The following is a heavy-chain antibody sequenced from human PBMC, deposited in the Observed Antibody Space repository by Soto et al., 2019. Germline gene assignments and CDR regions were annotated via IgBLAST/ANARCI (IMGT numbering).Heavy chain of an antibody. J-gene: IGHJ6*02. CDR2: IIPIFGTA. CDR3: AGPPELTRIYYYYGMDV. V-gene: IGHV1-69*13. CDR1: GGTFSSYA. Sequence: SVKVSCKASGGTFSSYAISWVRQAPGQGLERMGGIIPIFGTANYAQKFQGRVTITADESTSTAYMELSSLRSEDTAVYYCAGPPELTRIYYYYGMDVWGQGTTVTVSS. D-gene: IGHD1-7*01.